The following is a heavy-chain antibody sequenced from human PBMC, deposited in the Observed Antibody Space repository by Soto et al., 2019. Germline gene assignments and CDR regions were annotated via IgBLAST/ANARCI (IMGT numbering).Heavy chain of an antibody. CDR2: IIPIFGTA. V-gene: IGHV1-69*13. CDR1: GGTFSSYA. D-gene: IGHD1-1*01. J-gene: IGHJ6*02. Sequence: GASVKVSCKASGGTFSSYAISWVRQAPGQGLEWMGGIIPIFGTANYAQKFQGRVTITADESTSTAYMELSSLRSEDTAVYYCARDTRERNYYGMDVWGQGTTVTVSS. CDR3: ARDTRERNYYGMDV.